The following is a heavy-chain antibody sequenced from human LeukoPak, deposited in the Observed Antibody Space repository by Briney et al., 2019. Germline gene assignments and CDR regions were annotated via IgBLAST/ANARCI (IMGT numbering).Heavy chain of an antibody. J-gene: IGHJ3*02. CDR3: ARENYCSGGSCYAGALDI. V-gene: IGHV1-18*01. Sequence: ASVKVSCKASGYTFTSYGISWVRQAPGQGLEWMGWISAHNGNTNYAQKLQGRVTMTTETLTSTVYMELRRLRSDDTAVYYCARENYCSGGSCYAGALDIWGQGTIVTVSS. CDR1: GYTFTSYG. D-gene: IGHD2-15*01. CDR2: ISAHNGNT.